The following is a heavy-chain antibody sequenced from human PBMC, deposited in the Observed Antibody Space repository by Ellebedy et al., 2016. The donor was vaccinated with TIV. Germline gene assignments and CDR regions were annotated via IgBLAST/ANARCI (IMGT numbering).Heavy chain of an antibody. CDR2: FSDST. Sequence: PGGSLRLSCAASGFTFSSFAMSWVRQAPGKGLEWVSGFSDSTYYADSVKGRFTISRDNSKNTLYLQMNSLRAEDTAVYYCARDLDKSSGWYGGAAYWGQGTLVTVSS. D-gene: IGHD6-19*01. V-gene: IGHV3-23*01. CDR3: ARDLDKSSGWYGGAAY. J-gene: IGHJ4*02. CDR1: GFTFSSFA.